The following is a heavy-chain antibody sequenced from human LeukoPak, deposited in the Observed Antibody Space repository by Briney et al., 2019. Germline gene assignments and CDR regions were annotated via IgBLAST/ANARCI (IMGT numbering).Heavy chain of an antibody. Sequence: GGSLRLSCAASGFTFTSVWMHWFRQAPGRGLVWISRISTDGAVTGYADSVKGRFTISRDNAKNTLYLQMNSLRAEDTAVYYCARDRTTVTLFDYWGQGALVTVSS. D-gene: IGHD4-17*01. CDR3: ARDRTTVTLFDY. CDR1: GFTFTSVW. V-gene: IGHV3-74*01. CDR2: ISTDGAVT. J-gene: IGHJ4*02.